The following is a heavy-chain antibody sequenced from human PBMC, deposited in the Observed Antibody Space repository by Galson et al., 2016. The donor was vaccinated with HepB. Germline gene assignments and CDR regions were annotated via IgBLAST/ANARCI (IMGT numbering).Heavy chain of an antibody. J-gene: IGHJ3*02. D-gene: IGHD6-19*01. CDR1: GGSISGSNW. CDR2: INESGSI. CDR3: ARDLAVAADAFDI. V-gene: IGHV4-4*02. Sequence: SETLSLTCAVSGGSISGSNWWNWVRQPPGKGLEWIGEINESGSINYNPSLKSRITISIDKSKNQFSLNLTSVTAADTAVYYCARDLAVAADAFDIWGQGTMVIVSS.